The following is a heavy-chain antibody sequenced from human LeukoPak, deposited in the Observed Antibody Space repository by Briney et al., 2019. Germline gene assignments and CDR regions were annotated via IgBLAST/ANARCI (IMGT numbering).Heavy chain of an antibody. CDR3: ARVTMVRGVISYRYFDY. CDR1: GGSISSGGYY. J-gene: IGHJ4*02. Sequence: SQTLSLTCTVSGGSISSGGYYWSWIRQHLGKGLEWIGYIYYSGSTYYNPSLKSRVTISVDTSKNQFSLKLSSVTAADTAVYYCARVTMVRGVISYRYFDYWGQGTLVTVSS. D-gene: IGHD3-10*01. V-gene: IGHV4-31*03. CDR2: IYYSGST.